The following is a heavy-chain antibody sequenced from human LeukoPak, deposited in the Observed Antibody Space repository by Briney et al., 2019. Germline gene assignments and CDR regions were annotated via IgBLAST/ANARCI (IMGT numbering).Heavy chain of an antibody. CDR3: ARGPNKSDGGNSGSAWFDP. J-gene: IGHJ5*02. CDR2: MNPNSGNT. V-gene: IGHV1-8*01. D-gene: IGHD4-23*01. Sequence: GASVXXXXXXSXXXXXTXDINGVRQAAGQGLEWMGWMNPNSGNTGYAQKFQGRVTMTRNTSISTAYMELRSLRSEDTAVYYCARGPNKSDGGNSGSAWFDPWGQGTLVTVSS. CDR1: XXXXXTXD.